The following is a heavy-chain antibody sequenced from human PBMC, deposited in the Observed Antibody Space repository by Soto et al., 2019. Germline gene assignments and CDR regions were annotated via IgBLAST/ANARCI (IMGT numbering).Heavy chain of an antibody. V-gene: IGHV3-23*01. Sequence: PGGSLRLSCAASGFTFSSYAMSWVRQAPGKGLEWVSAISGSGGSTYYADSVKGRFTISRDNSRSTLYLHMNSLRAEDTAVYYCAKLLYSSGWTSYYFDYWGQGTLVTVSS. D-gene: IGHD6-19*01. CDR2: ISGSGGST. CDR1: GFTFSSYA. CDR3: AKLLYSSGWTSYYFDY. J-gene: IGHJ4*02.